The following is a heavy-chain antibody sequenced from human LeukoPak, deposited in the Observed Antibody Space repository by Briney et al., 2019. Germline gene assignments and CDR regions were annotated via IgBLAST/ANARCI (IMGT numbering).Heavy chain of an antibody. D-gene: IGHD1-26*01. V-gene: IGHV4-4*07. CDR2: IYTSGRT. Sequence: SETLSLTCTVSGGSISSYYWSWIRQPAGKGLEWIRRIYTSGRTTYNPSLKSRVTISVDKSKNQFSLKLSSVTAADTAVYYCARDGGGSYGPDYWGQGTLVTVSS. CDR3: ARDGGGSYGPDY. J-gene: IGHJ4*02. CDR1: GGSISSYY.